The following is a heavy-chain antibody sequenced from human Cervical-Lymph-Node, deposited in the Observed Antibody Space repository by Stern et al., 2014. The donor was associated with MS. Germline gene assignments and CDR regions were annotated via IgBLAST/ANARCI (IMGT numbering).Heavy chain of an antibody. CDR3: ANRDMGYTYGRHDY. V-gene: IGHV1-69*06. D-gene: IGHD5-12*01. J-gene: IGHJ4*02. CDR2: IIPMFGTA. Sequence: VQLVESGAGVKKPGSSVKVSCKASGGTFNNHVISWLRQARGQGLEWMGGIIPMFGTANYARKFQGRVTITADKSTSTDHMVLSSLNYEDTAIYYCANRDMGYTYGRHDYWGQGTLVTVS. CDR1: GGTFNNHV.